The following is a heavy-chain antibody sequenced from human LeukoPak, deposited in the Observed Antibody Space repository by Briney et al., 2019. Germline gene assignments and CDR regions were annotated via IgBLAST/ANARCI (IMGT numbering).Heavy chain of an antibody. Sequence: ATVKVSCKASGGTFSSYAISWVRQAPGQGLEWMGGIIPIFGTANYAQKFQGRVTITADESTSTAYMELSSPRSEDTAVYYCAREDYYDSSAASDGFDPWGQGTLVTVSS. J-gene: IGHJ5*02. CDR1: GGTFSSYA. CDR3: AREDYYDSSAASDGFDP. CDR2: IIPIFGTA. V-gene: IGHV1-69*13. D-gene: IGHD3-22*01.